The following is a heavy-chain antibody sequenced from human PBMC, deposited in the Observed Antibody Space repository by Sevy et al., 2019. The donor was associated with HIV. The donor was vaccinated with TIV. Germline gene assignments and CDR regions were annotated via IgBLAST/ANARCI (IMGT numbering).Heavy chain of an antibody. CDR2: ITPNNGNT. D-gene: IGHD1-26*01. Sequence: ASVKVSCKASGYTFTNYHITWVRQAPGQGLKWTGWITPNNGNTEYVQRLQGRVTMTTDTSTSTAYMELRNLKSDDTAVYYCARAPSGSQGPGQYFHHWGQGTLVTVSS. V-gene: IGHV1-18*01. CDR3: ARAPSGSQGPGQYFHH. CDR1: GYTFTNYH. J-gene: IGHJ1*01.